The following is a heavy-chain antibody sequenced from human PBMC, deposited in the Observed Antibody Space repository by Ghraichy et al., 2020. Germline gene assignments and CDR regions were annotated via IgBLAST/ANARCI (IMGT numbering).Heavy chain of an antibody. J-gene: IGHJ4*02. Sequence: WVGQAGGRGLEWVTSISSSSSYIYYADSVKGRFTISRDNAKNSLYLQMNSLRCEDTAVYYWAACRDGYNFLVYWGQGTLVTVSS. V-gene: IGHV3-21*01. CDR2: ISSSSSYI. CDR3: AACRDGYNFLVY. D-gene: IGHD5-24*01.